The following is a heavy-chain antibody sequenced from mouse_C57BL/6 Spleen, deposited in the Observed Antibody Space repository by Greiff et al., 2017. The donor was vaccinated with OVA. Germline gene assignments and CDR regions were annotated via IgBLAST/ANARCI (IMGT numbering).Heavy chain of an antibody. D-gene: IGHD2-3*01. CDR3: ARIPYDLHAMDY. CDR1: GFSLTSYA. V-gene: IGHV2-9-1*01. Sequence: VQGVESGPGLVAPSQSLSISCTVSGFSLTSYAIRWVRQPPGQGLEWLGVIWPGGGTNYYSALKSRLSIRKDNSKSQVFLKMNSLQTDDTARYYCARIPYDLHAMDYWGQGTSVTVSS. J-gene: IGHJ4*01. CDR2: IWPGGGT.